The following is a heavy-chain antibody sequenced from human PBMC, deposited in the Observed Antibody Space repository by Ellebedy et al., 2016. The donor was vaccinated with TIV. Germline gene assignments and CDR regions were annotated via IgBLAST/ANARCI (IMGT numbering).Heavy chain of an antibody. D-gene: IGHD1-26*01. CDR2: INPSGGST. CDR1: GYTFTNYY. CDR3: AKLVGTTIDN. V-gene: IGHV1-46*01. J-gene: IGHJ4*02. Sequence: AASVKVSCKASGYTFTNYYMHWVRQAPGHALEWMGLINPSGGSTTYAQKFQGRVTMTRDTSTSTVYMELSSLRSDDTAVYYCAKLVGTTIDNWGQGTLVTVSS.